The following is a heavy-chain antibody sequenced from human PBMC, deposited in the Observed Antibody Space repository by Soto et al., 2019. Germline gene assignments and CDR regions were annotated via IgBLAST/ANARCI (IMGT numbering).Heavy chain of an antibody. Sequence: SVKVSCKASGYSFTDYHIHWVRQAPGQGLEWLGRINPKSGGTSTAQKFQGWVTMTTDTSISTASMELTRLTSDDTAIYYCARGDSTDCSNGVCSFFYNHDMDVWG. D-gene: IGHD2-8*01. CDR1: GYSFTDYH. V-gene: IGHV1-2*04. CDR3: ARGDSTDCSNGVCSFFYNHDMDV. J-gene: IGHJ6*02. CDR2: INPKSGGT.